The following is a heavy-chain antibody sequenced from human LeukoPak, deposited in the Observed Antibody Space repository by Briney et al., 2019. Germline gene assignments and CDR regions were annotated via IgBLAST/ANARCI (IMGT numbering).Heavy chain of an antibody. J-gene: IGHJ4*02. D-gene: IGHD5-18*01. Sequence: GGSLRLSCAASGFTFSSYAMSWVRQAPGKGLEWVSAISGSGGSTYYADSVKGRFTISRDNSKNTLYLQMNSQRAEDTAVYYCAKAGSYSYGYFDYWGQGTLVTVSS. CDR3: AKAGSYSYGYFDY. CDR1: GFTFSSYA. V-gene: IGHV3-23*01. CDR2: ISGSGGST.